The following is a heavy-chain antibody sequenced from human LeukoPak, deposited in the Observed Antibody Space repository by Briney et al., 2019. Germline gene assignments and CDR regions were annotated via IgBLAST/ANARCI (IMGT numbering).Heavy chain of an antibody. Sequence: SETLSLTCTVSGGSTSSYYWSWIRQPPGKGLEWIGRIYTSGSTNYNPSLKSRVTMSVDTSKNQFSLKLSSVTAADTAVYYCARGGYSYGLDYWGQGTLVTVSS. D-gene: IGHD5-18*01. CDR1: GGSTSSYY. V-gene: IGHV4-4*07. CDR3: ARGGYSYGLDY. CDR2: IYTSGST. J-gene: IGHJ4*02.